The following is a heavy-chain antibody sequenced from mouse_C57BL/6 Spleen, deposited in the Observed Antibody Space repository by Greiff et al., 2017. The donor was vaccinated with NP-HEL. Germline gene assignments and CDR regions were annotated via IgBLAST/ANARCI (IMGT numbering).Heavy chain of an antibody. CDR1: GFNIKDYY. Sequence: EVQLQQSGAELVRPGASVKLSCTASGFNIKDYYMHWVKQRPEQGLEWIGRIDPEDGDTEYAPKFQGKATMTADTSSNTAYLQLSSLTSEDTAVYYCTTHSIYYYGSSSWFAYWGQGTLVTVSA. J-gene: IGHJ3*01. CDR3: TTHSIYYYGSSSWFAY. V-gene: IGHV14-1*01. D-gene: IGHD1-1*01. CDR2: IDPEDGDT.